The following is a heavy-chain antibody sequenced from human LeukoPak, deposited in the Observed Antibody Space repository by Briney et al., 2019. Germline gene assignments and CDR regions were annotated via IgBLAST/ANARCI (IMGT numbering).Heavy chain of an antibody. J-gene: IGHJ4*02. CDR3: ARAHPGVGATNY. CDR1: GGTFSSYA. D-gene: IGHD1-26*01. CDR2: IIPILGIA. V-gene: IGHV1-69*04. Sequence: SVKVSCKASGGTFSSYAISWVRQAPGQGLEWMGRIIPILGIANYAQKFQGRVTITADKSTSTAYMELSSLRSEDTAVYYCARAHPGVGATNYWGQGTLVTVSS.